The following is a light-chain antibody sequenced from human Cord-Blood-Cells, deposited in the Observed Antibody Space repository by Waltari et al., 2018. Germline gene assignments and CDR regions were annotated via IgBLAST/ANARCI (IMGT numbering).Light chain of an antibody. J-gene: IGLJ1*01. V-gene: IGLV3-10*01. CDR1: ALPKKY. Sequence: SYELTQPPSVSVSPGQTARITCSGDALPKKYAYWYQQTSGQAPVLVIYEDSKRPSGIPERFSGSSSGTMATLTISGAQVEDEADYYCYSTDSSGNHYVFGTGTKVTVL. CDR3: YSTDSSGNHYV. CDR2: EDS.